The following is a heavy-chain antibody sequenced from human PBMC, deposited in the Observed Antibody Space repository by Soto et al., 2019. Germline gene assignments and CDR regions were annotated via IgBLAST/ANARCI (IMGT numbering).Heavy chain of an antibody. CDR3: VKEGKMGVEGFDF. CDR1: GFTFSDHA. V-gene: IGHV3-23*01. Sequence: EMQLLESGGGLVQPGGSLRLSCATSGFTFSDHAMHCVRQAPGEGLEWVSGIRGDLVTTPYADSVKGRFTITRDNSKNTLYLQMNSLRAEDTAIYYCVKEGKMGVEGFDFWGQGTLVTVSS. CDR2: IRGDLVTT. D-gene: IGHD1-26*01. J-gene: IGHJ4*02.